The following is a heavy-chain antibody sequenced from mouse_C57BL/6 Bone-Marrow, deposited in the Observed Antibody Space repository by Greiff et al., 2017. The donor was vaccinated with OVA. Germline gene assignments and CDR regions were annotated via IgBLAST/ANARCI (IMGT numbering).Heavy chain of an antibody. Sequence: DVKLVESGGGLVKPGGSLKLSCAASGFTFSSYAMSWVRQTPEKRLEWVATISDGGSYTYYPDNVKGRFTISRDNAKNNLYLQMSHLKSEDTAMYYCARDSTPGYWGQGTTLTVSS. CDR1: GFTFSSYA. J-gene: IGHJ2*01. D-gene: IGHD2-5*01. CDR3: ARDSTPGY. V-gene: IGHV5-4*03. CDR2: ISDGGSYT.